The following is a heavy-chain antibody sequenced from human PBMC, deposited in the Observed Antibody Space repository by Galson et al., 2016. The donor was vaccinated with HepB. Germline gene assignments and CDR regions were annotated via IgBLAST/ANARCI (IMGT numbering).Heavy chain of an antibody. D-gene: IGHD4-17*01. Sequence: SLRLSCAGSGFSFSVYWMRWVRQTPGRGLEWVANINQDGNDRYYVDSVKGRFTISRDNAKNSLYLQMTSLRAEDTAVYYCARLNGDYGDYKSYYYGLDVWGKGTTVTVSS. J-gene: IGHJ6*04. CDR1: GFSFSVYW. V-gene: IGHV3-7*01. CDR3: ARLNGDYGDYKSYYYGLDV. CDR2: INQDGNDR.